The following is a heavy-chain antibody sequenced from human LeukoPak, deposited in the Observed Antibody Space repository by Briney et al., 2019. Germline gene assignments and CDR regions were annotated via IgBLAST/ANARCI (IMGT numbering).Heavy chain of an antibody. CDR1: GGSISSSSYY. D-gene: IGHD2-2*01. V-gene: IGHV4-39*07. CDR3: ARVKRKYQLLKPFHETPSHYFDY. Sequence: PSETLSLTCTVSGGSISSSSYYWGWIRQPPGKGLEWIGSIYYSGSTYYNPSLKSRVTISVDTSKNQFSLKLSSVTAADTAVYYCARVKRKYQLLKPFHETPSHYFDYWGQGTLVTVSS. CDR2: IYYSGST. J-gene: IGHJ4*02.